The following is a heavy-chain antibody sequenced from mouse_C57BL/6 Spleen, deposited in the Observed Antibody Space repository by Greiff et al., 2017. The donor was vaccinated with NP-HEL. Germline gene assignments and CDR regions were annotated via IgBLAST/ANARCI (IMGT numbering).Heavy chain of an antibody. CDR3: ARKAVPYDYWYFDV. CDR2: IWSGGST. CDR1: GFSLTSYG. D-gene: IGHD2-3*01. J-gene: IGHJ1*03. Sequence: VQLQESGPGLVQPSQSLSITCTVSGFSLTSYGVHWVRQSPGKGLEWLGVIWSGGSTDYNAAFISRLSISKDNSKSQVFFKMNSLQADDTAIYYCARKAVPYDYWYFDVWGTGTTVTVSS. V-gene: IGHV2-2*01.